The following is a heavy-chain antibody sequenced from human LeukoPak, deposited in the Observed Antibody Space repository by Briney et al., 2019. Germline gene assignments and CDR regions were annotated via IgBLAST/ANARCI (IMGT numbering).Heavy chain of an antibody. V-gene: IGHV4-59*01. CDR1: SGSISSYY. J-gene: IGHJ2*01. CDR2: IYYSGST. Sequence: SETLSLTCTVSSGSISSYYWSWIRQPPGKGLEWIGYIYYSGSTNYNPSLKSRVTISVDTSKNQFSLKLSSVTAADTAVYYCARDLNYWYFDLWGRGTLVTVSS. CDR3: ARDLNYWYFDL.